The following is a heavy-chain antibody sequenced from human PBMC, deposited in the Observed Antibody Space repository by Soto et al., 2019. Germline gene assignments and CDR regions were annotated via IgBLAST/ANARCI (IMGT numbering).Heavy chain of an antibody. J-gene: IGHJ4*02. CDR1: GFTFSNYA. CDR3: AKVNSSSWFYFDY. V-gene: IGHV3-23*01. D-gene: IGHD6-13*01. CDR2: ISGSGGST. Sequence: LRLSCAASGFTFSNYAMSWVRQAPGKGLEWVSAISGSGGSTYYADSVKGRFTISRDNSKNTLYLQMNSLRAEDTAVYYCAKVNSSSWFYFDYWGQGTLVTVSS.